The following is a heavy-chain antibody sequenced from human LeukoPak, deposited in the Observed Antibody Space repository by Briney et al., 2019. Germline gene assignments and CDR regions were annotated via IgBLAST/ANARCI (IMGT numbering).Heavy chain of an antibody. D-gene: IGHD3-22*01. CDR2: INHSGST. V-gene: IGHV4-34*01. CDR1: GGSFSGYY. J-gene: IGHJ3*02. Sequence: PSETLSLTCAVYGGSFSGYYWSWIRQPPGKGLEWIGEINHSGSTNYNPSLKSRVTISVDTSKNQFSLKLSSVTAADTAVYYCARWYYYDSSGYYPLDAFDIWGQGTMVTVSS. CDR3: ARWYYYDSSGYYPLDAFDI.